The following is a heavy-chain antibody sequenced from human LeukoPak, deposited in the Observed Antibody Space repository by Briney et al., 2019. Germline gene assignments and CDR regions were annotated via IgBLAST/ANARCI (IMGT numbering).Heavy chain of an antibody. Sequence: GGSLRLSCAASGFTFSSYEMNWVRQAPGKGLEWVSYISSSGSTIYYADSVKGRFTISRDNAKNSLYLQMNSLRAEDTAVYYFARGGTLEYFQHWGQGTLVTVSS. CDR2: ISSSGSTI. CDR1: GFTFSSYE. V-gene: IGHV3-48*03. J-gene: IGHJ1*01. CDR3: ARGGTLEYFQH.